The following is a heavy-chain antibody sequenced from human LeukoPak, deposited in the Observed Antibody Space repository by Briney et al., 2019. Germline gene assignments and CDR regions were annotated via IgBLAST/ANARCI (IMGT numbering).Heavy chain of an antibody. Sequence: SQTLSLTCAISGDSVSSNSAAWNWIRQSPSRGLEWLGRTYYRSKWYNDYAVSVKSRTTINPDTSKNQFSLQLNSVTPEDTAVYYCARLLLSAARVGWFDPWGQGTLVTVSS. J-gene: IGHJ5*02. CDR3: ARLLLSAARVGWFDP. V-gene: IGHV6-1*01. D-gene: IGHD2/OR15-2a*01. CDR2: TYYRSKWYN. CDR1: GDSVSSNSAA.